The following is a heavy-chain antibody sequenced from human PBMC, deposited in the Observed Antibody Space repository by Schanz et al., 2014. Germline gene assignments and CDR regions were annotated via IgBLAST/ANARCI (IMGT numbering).Heavy chain of an antibody. CDR1: GFIFSGYA. D-gene: IGHD2-2*01. V-gene: IGHV3-30*04. J-gene: IGHJ4*02. CDR2: ITYDGSNK. Sequence: QVQLVESGGGVVQPGNSLRLSCAASGFIFSGYAMIWVRQAPGKGLEWVAVITYDGSNKYYADSVKGRFTISKHNSRHMQCLRMESLTTDDTADDYCARTDQQMRRPDYWGQGTLVIVSS. CDR3: ARTDQQMRRPDY.